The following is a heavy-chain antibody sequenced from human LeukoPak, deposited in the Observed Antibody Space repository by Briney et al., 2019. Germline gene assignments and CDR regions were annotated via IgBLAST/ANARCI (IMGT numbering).Heavy chain of an antibody. Sequence: SETLSLTCTVSGGSISSGSYYWSWIRQPAGKGLEWIGRIYPSGSTNYNPSLKSRVTMSVDTSKNQFSLKLSSLTAADTALYYCARDRKYYYHMDVWGKGTTVTVSS. CDR2: IYPSGST. CDR1: GGSISSGSYY. V-gene: IGHV4-61*02. J-gene: IGHJ6*03. D-gene: IGHD1-14*01. CDR3: ARDRKYYYHMDV.